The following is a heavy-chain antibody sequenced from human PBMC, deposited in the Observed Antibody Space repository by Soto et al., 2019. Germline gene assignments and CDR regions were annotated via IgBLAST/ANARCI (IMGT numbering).Heavy chain of an antibody. CDR1: GLTISSASYY. CDR2: IYYNGST. Sequence: QVLLQESGPGLMKPSQTLSLTCTVSGLTISSASYYWSWIRQHPGKGLEGVGNIYYNGSTYYSPSLKSRVPLWVDTSKNHFSLRLASVTAADTAVYYCARYRISGSWSKLDYWGQGTLVTVSS. CDR3: ARYRISGSWSKLDY. J-gene: IGHJ4*02. V-gene: IGHV4-31*03. D-gene: IGHD6-13*01.